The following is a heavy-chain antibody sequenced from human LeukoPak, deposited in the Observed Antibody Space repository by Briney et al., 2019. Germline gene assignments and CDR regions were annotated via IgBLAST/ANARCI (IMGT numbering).Heavy chain of an antibody. CDR3: ATGLYSGSRRGAFDI. CDR1: GYTLTELS. CDR2: FDPEDGET. D-gene: IGHD1-26*01. Sequence: ASVKVSCKVSGYTLTELSMHWVRQAPGKGLEWMGGFDPEDGETIYAQKFQGRVTMTEDTSTDTAYMELSSLRSEDTAVYYCATGLYSGSRRGAFDIWGQGTMVTISS. V-gene: IGHV1-24*01. J-gene: IGHJ3*02.